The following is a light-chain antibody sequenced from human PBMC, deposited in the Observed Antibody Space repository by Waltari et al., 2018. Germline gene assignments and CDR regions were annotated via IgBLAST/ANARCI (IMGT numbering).Light chain of an antibody. CDR2: ANT. Sequence: QSLLTQPPSVSGAPGQTVTIPCTGSPATLGAGFHVSWYQHRPGKAPKRLIYANTKRPSGVPDRFSASKSGTSASLAITGLQAEDEADYYCQSYDSSLSGVIFGGGTKLTVL. V-gene: IGLV1-40*01. J-gene: IGLJ2*01. CDR1: PATLGAGFH. CDR3: QSYDSSLSGVI.